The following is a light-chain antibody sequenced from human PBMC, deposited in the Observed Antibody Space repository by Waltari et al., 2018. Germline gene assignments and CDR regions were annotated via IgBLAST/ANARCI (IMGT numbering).Light chain of an antibody. CDR2: DVF. V-gene: IGLV2-14*03. Sequence: QSALTQPASVSGSPGQSITLSCTGTSTDIGAYNYVSWYQQHPGKAPTLLIFDVFERPSGVSNRFSGSKSGNTASLTISGLQAEDEADYFCSSYTKKRSVVFGGGTKVTVL. J-gene: IGLJ2*01. CDR3: SSYTKKRSVV. CDR1: STDIGAYNY.